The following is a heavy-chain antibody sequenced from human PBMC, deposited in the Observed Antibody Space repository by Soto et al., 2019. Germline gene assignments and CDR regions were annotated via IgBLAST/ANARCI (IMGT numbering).Heavy chain of an antibody. J-gene: IGHJ4*02. D-gene: IGHD2-2*01. CDR2: ISVSGGST. CDR3: AKGYCGSTSCSRVYFDY. V-gene: IGHV3-23*01. CDR1: GFTFSSYA. Sequence: PGGSLRLSCAASGFTFSSYAMAWVRQAPGQGLEWVSGISVSGGSTYYADSVKGRFTISRGNSENTLYLQMNSLGAVDTAVYYCAKGYCGSTSCSRVYFDYWGQGTPVTVSS.